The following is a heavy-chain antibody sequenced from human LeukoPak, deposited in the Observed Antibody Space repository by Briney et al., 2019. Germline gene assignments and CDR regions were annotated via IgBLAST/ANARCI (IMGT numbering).Heavy chain of an antibody. J-gene: IGHJ4*02. Sequence: PGGSLRLSCAGSGFTFTDSYMNWIRPAPGKGPEWISYIDSSATILHYADSVKGRFTISRDNAKNSLYLQMNSLRAEDSAVYYCVREAYCTSTSCHFDSWGQGTLVTVSS. CDR2: IDSSATIL. CDR3: VREAYCTSTSCHFDS. CDR1: GFTFTDSY. V-gene: IGHV3-11*04. D-gene: IGHD2-2*01.